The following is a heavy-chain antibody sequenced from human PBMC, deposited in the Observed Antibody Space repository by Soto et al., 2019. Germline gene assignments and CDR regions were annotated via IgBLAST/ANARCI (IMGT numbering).Heavy chain of an antibody. V-gene: IGHV3-30-3*01. J-gene: IGHJ6*02. D-gene: IGHD4-17*01. CDR2: ISYDGSNK. CDR1: GFTFSSYA. Sequence: GGSLRLSCAASGFTFSSYAMHWVRQAPGKGLDWVAVISYDGSNKYYADSVKGRFTISRDNSKNTLYLQMNSLRAEDTAVYYCASIAVDYGGNRPGYYGMDVWGQGTTVTVSS. CDR3: ASIAVDYGGNRPGYYGMDV.